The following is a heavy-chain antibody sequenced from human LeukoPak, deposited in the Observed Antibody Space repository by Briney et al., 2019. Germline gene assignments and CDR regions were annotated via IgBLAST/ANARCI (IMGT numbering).Heavy chain of an antibody. V-gene: IGHV3-30*18. J-gene: IGHJ4*02. CDR2: ISYDESNK. Sequence: GGSLRLSCAASGFTFSSSAMHWVRQAPGKGLEWVAVISYDESNKYYADSVKGRFTISRDNSKNTLYLQMNSLRAEDTAVYYCAKVSGHNWGTFDYWGQGTLVTVSS. D-gene: IGHD7-27*01. CDR3: AKVSGHNWGTFDY. CDR1: GFTFSSSA.